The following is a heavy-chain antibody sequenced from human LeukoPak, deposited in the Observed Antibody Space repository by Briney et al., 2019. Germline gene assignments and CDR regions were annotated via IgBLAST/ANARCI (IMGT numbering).Heavy chain of an antibody. CDR3: ARGVLFYFDY. V-gene: IGHV3-48*01. Sequence: GGSLRLSCAASGFTFSTYAIHWVRQAPGKGLEWVSYISSSGSTIYYADSVKGRFTISRDNAKNSLYLQMNSLRAEDTAVYYCARGVLFYFDYWGQGTLVTVSS. D-gene: IGHD2-15*01. J-gene: IGHJ4*02. CDR2: ISSSGSTI. CDR1: GFTFSTYA.